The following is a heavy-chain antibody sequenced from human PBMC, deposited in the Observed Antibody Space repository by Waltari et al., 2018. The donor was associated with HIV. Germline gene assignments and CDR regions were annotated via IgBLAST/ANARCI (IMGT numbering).Heavy chain of an antibody. D-gene: IGHD5-12*01. V-gene: IGHV3-53*02. CDR3: ARGSEYSGYADAFDI. CDR2: IYSGGST. Sequence: EVQLVETGGGLIQPGGSLRLSCAASELTVSSDYMSWVRQAPGKGLWWVSVIYSGGSTYYADSVKGRFTISRDNSKNTLYLQMNSLRAEDTAIYYCARGSEYSGYADAFDIWGQGTMVTVSS. CDR1: ELTVSSDY. J-gene: IGHJ3*02.